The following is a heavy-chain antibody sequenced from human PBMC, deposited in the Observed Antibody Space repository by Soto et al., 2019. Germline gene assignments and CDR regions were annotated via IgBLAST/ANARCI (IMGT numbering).Heavy chain of an antibody. CDR3: TRGDSSRSGDYTSSYYSGIDV. J-gene: IGHJ6*02. CDR2: IYPGDSDT. CDR1: GYSFTSYW. D-gene: IGHD3-3*01. Sequence: GESLKISCKGSGYSFTSYWIGWVRQMPGKGLEWMGIIYPGDSDTRYSPSFQGQVTISADKSISTAYLQWSSLKASDTAMYYCTRGDSSRSGDYTSSYYSGIDVCGPETTVTVSS. V-gene: IGHV5-51*01.